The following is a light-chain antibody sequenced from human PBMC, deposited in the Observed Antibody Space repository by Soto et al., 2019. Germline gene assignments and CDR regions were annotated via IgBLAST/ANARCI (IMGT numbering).Light chain of an antibody. J-gene: IGLJ2*01. CDR2: DVS. CDR1: SSDVGGYNH. CDR3: CSYAGSYTFV. V-gene: IGLV2-11*01. Sequence: QSVLTQPRSVSGSPGQSVTISCTGTSSDVGGYNHVSWYQQHPGKAPKYMIYDVSKRPSGVPDRFSGSKSGNTASLTISGLQAEDESDYYRCSYAGSYTFVFGGGTKLTVL.